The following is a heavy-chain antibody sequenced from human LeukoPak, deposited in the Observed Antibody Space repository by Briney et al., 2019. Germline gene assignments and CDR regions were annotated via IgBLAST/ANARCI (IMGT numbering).Heavy chain of an antibody. V-gene: IGHV3-23*01. J-gene: IGHJ4*02. CDR1: GFIFSNYA. CDR2: VVGSGDTT. D-gene: IGHD4-17*01. Sequence: GGSLRLSCAAPGFIFSNYAMSWVRQAPGEGLEWVSSVVGSGDTTHYADSVKGRFTISRDNSKNTLYLQMNSLRAEDTAIYYCAKFGFWIRGDYDFNYWGQGTLVTVSS. CDR3: AKFGFWIRGDYDFNY.